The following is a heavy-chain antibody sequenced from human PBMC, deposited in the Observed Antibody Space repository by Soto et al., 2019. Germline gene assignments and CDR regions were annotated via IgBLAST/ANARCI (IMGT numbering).Heavy chain of an antibody. CDR3: ARGSWDDVTGHYYMDV. J-gene: IGHJ6*03. D-gene: IGHD1-1*01. CDR2: TYYRSKWYI. Sequence: QVQLQQSGPGLVKPSQTLSLTCDISGDSVSSNSAAWNWIRQTPSRGLEWLGRTYYRSKWYINYAVSVKSRITVIPDTSKNQFSLQLNSVTPEDTAVYYCARGSWDDVTGHYYMDVWGKGTTVTVSS. V-gene: IGHV6-1*01. CDR1: GDSVSSNSAA.